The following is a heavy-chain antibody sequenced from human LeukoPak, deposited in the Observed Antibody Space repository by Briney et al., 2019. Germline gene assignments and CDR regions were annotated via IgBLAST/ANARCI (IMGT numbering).Heavy chain of an antibody. CDR3: ARGPGDYVWGSYRRFDY. J-gene: IGHJ4*02. CDR1: GGSFSGYY. CDR2: INHSGST. D-gene: IGHD3-16*02. V-gene: IGHV4-34*01. Sequence: SETLSLTCAVYGGSFSGYYWSWIRQPPGKGLEWIGEINHSGSTNYNPSLKSRVTISVDTSKNQFSLELSSATAADTAVYYCARGPGDYVWGSYRRFDYWGQGTLVTVSS.